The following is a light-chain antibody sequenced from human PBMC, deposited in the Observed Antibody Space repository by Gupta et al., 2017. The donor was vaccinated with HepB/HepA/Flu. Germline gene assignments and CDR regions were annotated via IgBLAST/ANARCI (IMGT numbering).Light chain of an antibody. J-gene: IGLJ2*01. CDR3: SSYTSSSTLAVV. Sequence: QSALTQPASVSGSPGQSITISCTGTSSDVGGYNYVSWYQQHPGKAPKLMIYDVSNRPSGVSNRVSGSTSGNTASLTISGLQAEDEADYYCSSYTSSSTLAVVFGGGTKLTVL. CDR2: DVS. CDR1: SSDVGGYNY. V-gene: IGLV2-14*01.